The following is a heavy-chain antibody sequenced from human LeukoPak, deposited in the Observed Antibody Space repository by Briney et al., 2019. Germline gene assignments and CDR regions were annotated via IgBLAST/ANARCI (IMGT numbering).Heavy chain of an antibody. D-gene: IGHD3-10*01. CDR3: ARTMVRGAIGY. V-gene: IGHV4-61*02. Sequence: SETLSLTCTVSGGSVSSGSYYWSWIRQPAGKGLEWIGRMHTSGTTNYNPALKSRVTISEDTSKNQFSLNLTSVTAADTAVYYCARTMVRGAIGYWGQGTLVTVSS. CDR1: GGSVSSGSYY. J-gene: IGHJ4*02. CDR2: MHTSGTT.